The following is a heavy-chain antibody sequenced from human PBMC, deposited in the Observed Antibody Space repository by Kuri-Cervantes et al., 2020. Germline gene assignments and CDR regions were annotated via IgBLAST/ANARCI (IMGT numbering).Heavy chain of an antibody. CDR2: IYYSGST. Sequence: ESLKISCTVSGGSISSYYWSWIRQPPGKGLEWIGYIYYSGSTNYNPSLKSRVTISVDTSKNQFSLKLSSVTAADTAVYYCARWGYGMDVWGQGTTVTVSS. CDR3: ARWGYGMDV. CDR1: GGSISSYY. J-gene: IGHJ6*02. V-gene: IGHV4-59*01. D-gene: IGHD3-16*01.